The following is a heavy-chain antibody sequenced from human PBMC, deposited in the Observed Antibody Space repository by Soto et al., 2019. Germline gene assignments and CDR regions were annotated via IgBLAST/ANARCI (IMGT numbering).Heavy chain of an antibody. J-gene: IGHJ3*02. CDR3: TRDVSPVSSDLYFDAFDI. CDR1: GFTFDDYA. D-gene: IGHD2-8*01. CDR2: INWKSGSM. V-gene: IGHV3-9*01. Sequence: GGSLRLSCVASGFTFDDYAMHWVRQAPGKGLEWVSGINWKSGSMAYADSVKGRFTISRDNARSSLYLQMNSLRAEDTALYYCTRDVSPVSSDLYFDAFDIWGQGTMVTVSS.